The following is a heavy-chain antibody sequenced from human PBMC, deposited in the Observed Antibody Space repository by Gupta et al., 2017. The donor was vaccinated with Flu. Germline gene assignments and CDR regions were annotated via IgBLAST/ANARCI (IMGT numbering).Heavy chain of an antibody. V-gene: IGHV1-69*01. Sequence: APGQGLEWMGGIIPIFGTANYAQKFQGRVTITADESTSTAYMELSSLRSEDTAVYYCARGYSYPSYYYYMDVWGKGTTVTVSS. CDR2: IIPIFGTA. J-gene: IGHJ6*03. D-gene: IGHD2-15*01. CDR3: ARGYSYPSYYYYMDV.